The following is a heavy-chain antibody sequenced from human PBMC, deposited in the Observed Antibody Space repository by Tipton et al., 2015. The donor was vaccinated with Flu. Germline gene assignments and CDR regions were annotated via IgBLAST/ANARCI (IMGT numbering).Heavy chain of an antibody. Sequence: GLVKPSQTLSLTCAISGDSVSSNSAAWNWIRQSPSRGLEWLGRTYYRSKWYNDYAVSVKSRITINPDTSKNQFSLRLNSVTPEDTAVYYCARGTGYCSSTSCFHGMDVCGQGTTVTVSS. CDR2: TYYRSKWYN. D-gene: IGHD2-2*01. CDR1: GDSVSSNSAA. CDR3: ARGTGYCSSTSCFHGMDV. V-gene: IGHV6-1*01. J-gene: IGHJ6*02.